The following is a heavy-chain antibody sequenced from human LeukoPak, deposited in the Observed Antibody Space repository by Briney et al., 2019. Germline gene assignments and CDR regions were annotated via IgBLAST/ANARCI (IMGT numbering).Heavy chain of an antibody. J-gene: IGHJ4*02. Sequence: SETLSLTCTVSGGYISSYYWSWIRQPPGKGLEWIGSIFHSGSTYYNPSLKSRVTMSVDTSKSQFSLKLSSVTAADTAVYFCARDSGRYCSGGNCYYFDYWGQGTLVTVSS. CDR1: GGYISSYY. D-gene: IGHD2-15*01. CDR3: ARDSGRYCSGGNCYYFDY. CDR2: IFHSGST. V-gene: IGHV4-59*12.